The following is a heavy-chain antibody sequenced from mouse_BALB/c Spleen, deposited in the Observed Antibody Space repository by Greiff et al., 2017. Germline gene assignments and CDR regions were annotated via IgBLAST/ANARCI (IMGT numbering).Heavy chain of an antibody. Sequence: VQLKESGPGLVKPSQSLSLTCTVTGYSITSDYAWNWIRQFPGNKLEWMGYISYSGSTSYNPSLKSRISITRDTSKNQFFLQLNSVTTEDTATYYCARFEDFYYAMDYWGQGTSVTVSS. J-gene: IGHJ4*01. CDR3: ARFEDFYYAMDY. CDR1: GYSITSDYA. V-gene: IGHV3-2*02. CDR2: ISYSGST.